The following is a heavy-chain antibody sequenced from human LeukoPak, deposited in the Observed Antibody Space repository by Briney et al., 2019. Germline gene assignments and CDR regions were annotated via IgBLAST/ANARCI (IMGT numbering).Heavy chain of an antibody. V-gene: IGHV3-48*03. CDR1: GFTFSSYE. Sequence: PGGSLRLSCAASGFTFSSYEMNWVRQAPGKGLEWVSYISSSGSTIYYADSVKGRFTISRDNSKNTLYLQMNSLRAEDTAVYYCAKEGYDDILTGYSFGPWGQGTLVTVSS. CDR2: ISSSGSTI. CDR3: AKEGYDDILTGYSFGP. J-gene: IGHJ5*02. D-gene: IGHD3-9*01.